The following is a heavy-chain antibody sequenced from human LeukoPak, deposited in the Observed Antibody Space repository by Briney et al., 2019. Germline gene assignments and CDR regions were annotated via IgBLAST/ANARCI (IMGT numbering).Heavy chain of an antibody. J-gene: IGHJ4*02. Sequence: ASVKVSCKASGYTFTGHYMNWVRLAPGQGLEWMGWINPNGGTTYAQKFQDRVTMTRDTSINTAYMELSGLRSADTDVYYCARNLGWSSSHWGQGTLVTVSS. CDR3: ARNLGWSSSH. V-gene: IGHV1-2*02. D-gene: IGHD6-6*01. CDR1: GYTFTGHY. CDR2: INPNGGT.